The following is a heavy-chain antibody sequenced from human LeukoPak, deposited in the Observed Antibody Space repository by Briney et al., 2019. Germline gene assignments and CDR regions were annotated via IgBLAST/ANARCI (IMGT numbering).Heavy chain of an antibody. CDR1: GFTFSSYA. V-gene: IGHV3-30-3*01. CDR2: ISYDGSNK. Sequence: GGSLRLSCAASGFTFSSYAMHWVRQAPGKGLEWVAVISYDGSNKYYADSVKGRFIISRDNSKNTLYLQMNSLRAEDTAVYYCARIFDSSGFDYWGQGTLVTVSS. CDR3: ARIFDSSGFDY. J-gene: IGHJ4*02. D-gene: IGHD3-22*01.